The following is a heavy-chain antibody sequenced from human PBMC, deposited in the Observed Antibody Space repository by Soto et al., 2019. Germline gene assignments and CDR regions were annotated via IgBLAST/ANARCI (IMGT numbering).Heavy chain of an antibody. CDR2: MNAKSGDT. D-gene: IGHD3-16*01. J-gene: IGHJ6*02. Sequence: QEHLEQSGAVVQRPGASVKVSCKASGYTFSGFDINWLRQASGQGREWMGWMNAKSGDTFFAQRIQGKLNIPWDTSLSTAYMEVGRLPSDDTAMYYCARGNPFNYAGLNVWGQEPTVAVSS. V-gene: IGHV1-8*01. CDR3: ARGNPFNYAGLNV. CDR1: GYTFSGFD.